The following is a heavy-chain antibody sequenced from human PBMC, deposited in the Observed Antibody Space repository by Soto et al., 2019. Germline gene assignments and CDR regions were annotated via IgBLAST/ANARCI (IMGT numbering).Heavy chain of an antibody. CDR3: ARVFSSSSSHNLSGSSKVKYYYYSGMDV. J-gene: IGHJ6*02. CDR2: IIPIFGTA. Sequence: ASVKVSCKASGGTFSSYAISWVRQAPGQGLEWMGGIIPIFGTANYAQKFQGRVTITADESTSTAYMELSSLRSEDTAVYYCARVFSSSSSHNLSGSSKVKYYYYSGMDVWGQGTTVTVSS. D-gene: IGHD6-6*01. CDR1: GGTFSSYA. V-gene: IGHV1-69*13.